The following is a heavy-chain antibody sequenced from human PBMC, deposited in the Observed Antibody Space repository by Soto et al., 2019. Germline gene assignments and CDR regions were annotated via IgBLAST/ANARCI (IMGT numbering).Heavy chain of an antibody. CDR3: AREDHYDILTGYYPHNAFDI. D-gene: IGHD3-9*01. Sequence: PSQTLSLTCAISGDSVSSNSAAWNWIRQSPSRGLEWLGRTYYRSKWYNDYAVSVKSRITINPDTSKNQFSLQLNSVTPEDTAVYYCAREDHYDILTGYYPHNAFDIWGQGTMVT. V-gene: IGHV6-1*01. CDR2: TYYRSKWYN. CDR1: GDSVSSNSAA. J-gene: IGHJ3*02.